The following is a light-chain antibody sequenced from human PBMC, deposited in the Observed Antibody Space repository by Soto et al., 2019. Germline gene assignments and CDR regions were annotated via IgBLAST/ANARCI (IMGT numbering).Light chain of an antibody. CDR2: AAS. CDR1: QTISTH. V-gene: IGKV1-39*01. CDR3: QQSLTIPYT. J-gene: IGKJ2*01. Sequence: DIQMTQSPSSLSASVGDRVTITCRASQTISTHLNWYQQKPGKAPKLLIYAASTLQSGVPSRFSGSGSGTDFTLTINSLQPEDFATYDCQQSLTIPYTFREGTKLEIK.